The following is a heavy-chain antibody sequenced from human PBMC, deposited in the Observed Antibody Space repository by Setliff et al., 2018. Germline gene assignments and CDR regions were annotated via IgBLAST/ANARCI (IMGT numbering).Heavy chain of an antibody. J-gene: IGHJ3*02. Sequence: PSETLSLTCAVYGGSFSDYYWSWFRQSPGKGLEWIGESKYRGNTNYNAPLKSRVTISVDTSKSQLFLKLSSVTAADTAVYYCARNKADDKSGADTFDMWGQGTMVTVSS. D-gene: IGHD3-22*01. CDR1: GGSFSDYY. CDR3: ARNKADDKSGADTFDM. V-gene: IGHV4-34*01. CDR2: SKYRGNT.